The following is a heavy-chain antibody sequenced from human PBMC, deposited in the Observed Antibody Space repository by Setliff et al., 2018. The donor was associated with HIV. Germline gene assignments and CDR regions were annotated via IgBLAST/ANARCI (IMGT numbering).Heavy chain of an antibody. CDR3: ARQMTIPGVAVTPVDY. V-gene: IGHV4-59*08. CDR1: GGSFSEYY. Sequence: PSETLSLTCAVYGGSFSEYYWSWIRQSPGKGLEWIGYVFYNGDTAYNPSLKSRLTISVDTSKSQFSLKLTSVTAADTAVYYCARQMTIPGVAVTPVDYWGQGALVTVSS. J-gene: IGHJ4*02. D-gene: IGHD3-3*01. CDR2: VFYNGDT.